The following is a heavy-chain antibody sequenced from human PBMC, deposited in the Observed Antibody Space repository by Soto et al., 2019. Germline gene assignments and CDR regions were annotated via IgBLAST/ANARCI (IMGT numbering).Heavy chain of an antibody. V-gene: IGHV1-46*01. CDR1: GYTFTSYY. J-gene: IGHJ6*02. Sequence: GASVKVSCKASGYTFTSYYMHWVRQAPGQGLEWMGIINPSGGSTSYAQKFQGRVTMTRDTSTSTVYMELSSLRSEDTAVYYCASGLAAAGTYYYYYYGMDXSGQGTTVTVSS. CDR3: ASGLAAAGTYYYYYYGMDX. D-gene: IGHD6-13*01. CDR2: INPSGGST.